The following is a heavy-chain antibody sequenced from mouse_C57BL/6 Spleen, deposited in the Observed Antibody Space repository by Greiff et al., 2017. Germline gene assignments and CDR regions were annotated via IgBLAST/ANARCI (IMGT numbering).Heavy chain of an antibody. CDR3: ARAYDGYNVRYFDY. V-gene: IGHV1-42*01. CDR2: INPSTGGT. Sequence: EVQLQQSGPELVKPGASVKISCKASGYSFTGYYMNWVKQSPEKSLEWIGEINPSTGGTTYNQKFKAKATLTVDKSSSTAYMQLNSLTSEDSAVYYCARAYDGYNVRYFDYWGQGTTLTVSS. J-gene: IGHJ2*01. CDR1: GYSFTGYY. D-gene: IGHD2-3*01.